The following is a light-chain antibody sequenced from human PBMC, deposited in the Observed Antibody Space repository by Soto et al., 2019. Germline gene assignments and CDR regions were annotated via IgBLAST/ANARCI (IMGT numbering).Light chain of an antibody. V-gene: IGKV3D-15*01. CDR3: QQYNNWPPVYT. Sequence: EIVMTQSPATLSVSPGERATLSRRASQSVSSKLAWYQQKPGQAPRLLIYDASTRATGIPGRFSGSGSGTEFTLTISSLQFEDFAVYYCQQYNNWPPVYTFGQGTKLEIK. CDR2: DAS. CDR1: QSVSSK. J-gene: IGKJ2*01.